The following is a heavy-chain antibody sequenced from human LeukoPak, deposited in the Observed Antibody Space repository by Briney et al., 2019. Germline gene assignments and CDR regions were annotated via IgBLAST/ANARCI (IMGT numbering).Heavy chain of an antibody. CDR3: ARNSSDWYGYMDV. Sequence: ASVKVSCKASGYTFTSYGISWVRQAPGQGLEWMGWISTYNGYANYAQKLQGRVTMTTETSTSTAYMELRSLRSDDTAVYYCARNSSDWYGYMDVWGKGATVTVSS. D-gene: IGHD6-19*01. CDR1: GYTFTSYG. CDR2: ISTYNGYA. V-gene: IGHV1-18*01. J-gene: IGHJ6*04.